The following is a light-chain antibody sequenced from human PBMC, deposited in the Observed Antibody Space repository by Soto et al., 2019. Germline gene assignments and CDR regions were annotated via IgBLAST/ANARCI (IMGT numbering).Light chain of an antibody. CDR1: QDISVY. CDR3: QKFNTAPLT. Sequence: DIQMTQSPSSLSASKGDRVTITCRASQDISVYLAWYQQKPGKVPKLLIYSASTLQSGVPSRFSGSGSGTDFTLTISSLQPEDVATYYCQKFNTAPLTFGQGTRLEI. V-gene: IGKV1-27*01. J-gene: IGKJ5*01. CDR2: SAS.